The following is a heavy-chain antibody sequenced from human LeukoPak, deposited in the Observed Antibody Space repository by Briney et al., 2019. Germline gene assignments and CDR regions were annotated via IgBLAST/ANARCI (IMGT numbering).Heavy chain of an antibody. CDR3: ARELDILYYFDY. Sequence: GGSLRLSCAASGFTFSSNYMSWVRQAPGKGLEWVSVIYSGGSTYYADSVKGRFTISRDNSKNTLYLQMNSLRAEDTAVYYCARELDILYYFDYWGQGTLVTVSS. CDR1: GFTFSSNY. CDR2: IYSGGST. V-gene: IGHV3-53*01. J-gene: IGHJ4*02. D-gene: IGHD2-2*03.